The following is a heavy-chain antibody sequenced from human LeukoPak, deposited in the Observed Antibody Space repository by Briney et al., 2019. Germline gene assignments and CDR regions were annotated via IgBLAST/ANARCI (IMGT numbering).Heavy chain of an antibody. V-gene: IGHV3-30*04. CDR2: IAYDGSDE. D-gene: IGHD6-19*01. Sequence: GGSLRLSCVAYGFTFGSFGMHWVRQAPGKGLDWVGVIAYDGSDENYADSVKGRFTISRDDFKNTLSLQMNSLGPEDTAMYYCARDVMAVAGTLGFDCWGQGALVTVSS. J-gene: IGHJ4*02. CDR1: GFTFGSFG. CDR3: ARDVMAVAGTLGFDC.